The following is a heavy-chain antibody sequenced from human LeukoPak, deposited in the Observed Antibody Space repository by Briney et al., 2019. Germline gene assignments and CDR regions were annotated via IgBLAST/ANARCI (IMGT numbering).Heavy chain of an antibody. CDR3: SRVYDFWSGYLVDP. D-gene: IGHD3-3*01. CDR1: GGSISSGDYY. Sequence: SETLSLTXTVSGGSISSGDYYWSWIRQPPGKGLEWIGYIYYSGSTYYNPSLKSRVTISVDTSKNQFSLKLSSVTAADTAVYYCSRVYDFWSGYLVDPWGQGTLVTVSS. CDR2: IYYSGST. V-gene: IGHV4-30-4*08. J-gene: IGHJ5*02.